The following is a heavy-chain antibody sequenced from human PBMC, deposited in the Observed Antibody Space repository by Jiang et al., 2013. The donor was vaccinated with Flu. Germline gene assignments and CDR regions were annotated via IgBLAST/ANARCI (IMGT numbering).Heavy chain of an antibody. CDR1: GYTFTNYY. Sequence: QKPGASVKVSCRASGYTFTNYYIHWVRQAPGQGLEWMGVINPSVGSTSYAQKFQGRVTMTRDTSTSTVYMELSSLRSEDTAVFYCARDLRGLSMKVADHYYYGLDVWGQGTTVTVSS. CDR3: ARDLRGLSMKVADHYYYGLDV. CDR2: INPSVGST. J-gene: IGHJ6*02. V-gene: IGHV1-46*01. D-gene: IGHD3-22*01.